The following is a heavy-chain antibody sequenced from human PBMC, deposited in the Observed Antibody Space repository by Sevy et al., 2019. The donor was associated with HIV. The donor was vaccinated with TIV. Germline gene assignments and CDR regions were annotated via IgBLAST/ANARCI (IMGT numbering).Heavy chain of an antibody. CDR3: ASDYEFYDYGHYGPTFFTDY. CDR1: GFSFSSYG. Sequence: GGSLRLSCAASGFSFSSYGMHWVRQAPGKGLEWVALIWFDGSNSYYADSVKGRFTISRDTSKNTVYLQMNNLRAEDKAVYYWASDYEFYDYGHYGPTFFTDYWGQGNLVTVSS. CDR2: IWFDGSNS. V-gene: IGHV3-33*01. J-gene: IGHJ4*02. D-gene: IGHD4-17*01.